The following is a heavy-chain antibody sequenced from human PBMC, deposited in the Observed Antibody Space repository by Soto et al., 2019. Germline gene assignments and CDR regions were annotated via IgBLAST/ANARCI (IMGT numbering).Heavy chain of an antibody. CDR2: IIPIADTT. Sequence: QVQLVQSGAEVKKPGSSVKVSCKASGGTFSSYAISWVRQAPGQGLEWMGGIIPIADTTNYAQKFQGRATITASESTSTAYMELISVRSEDTAVYYCARSQGSSTSLEIYYYYYYGMDVWGQGTTVTVSS. CDR1: GGTFSSYA. CDR3: ARSQGSSTSLEIYYYYYYGMDV. V-gene: IGHV1-69*01. D-gene: IGHD2-2*01. J-gene: IGHJ6*02.